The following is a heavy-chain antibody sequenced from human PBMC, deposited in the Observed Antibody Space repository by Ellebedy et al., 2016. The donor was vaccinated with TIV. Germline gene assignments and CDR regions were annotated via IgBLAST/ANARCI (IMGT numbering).Heavy chain of an antibody. V-gene: IGHV4-39*01. CDR3: ARSILRFLEPSYYFDY. CDR1: GGSISSSSYY. Sequence: MPSKTLSLTCTVSGGSISSSSYYWGWIRQPPGKGMEWIGSIYYSGSTYYNPSLKSRVTISVDTSKNQFSLKLSSVTAADTAVYYCARSILRFLEPSYYFDYWGQGTLVTVSS. D-gene: IGHD3-3*01. J-gene: IGHJ4*02. CDR2: IYYSGST.